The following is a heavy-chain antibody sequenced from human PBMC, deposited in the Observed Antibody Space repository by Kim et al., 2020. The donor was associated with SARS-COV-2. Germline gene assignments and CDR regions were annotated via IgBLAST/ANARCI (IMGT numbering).Heavy chain of an antibody. CDR2: IWYDGSNK. V-gene: IGHV3-33*01. J-gene: IGHJ4*02. D-gene: IGHD1-26*01. Sequence: GGSLRLSCAASGFTFSSYGMHWVRQAPGKGLEWVAVIWYDGSNKYYADSVKGRFTISRDNSKNTLYLQMNSLRAEDTAVYYCARGNRVYSVSLSLKYYFDYWGQGTLVTVSS. CDR1: GFTFSSYG. CDR3: ARGNRVYSVSLSLKYYFDY.